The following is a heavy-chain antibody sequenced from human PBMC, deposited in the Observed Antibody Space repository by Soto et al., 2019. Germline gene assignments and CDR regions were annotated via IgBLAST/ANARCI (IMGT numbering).Heavy chain of an antibody. V-gene: IGHV1-18*01. D-gene: IGHD3-16*01. CDR3: AREATGGRGLAFDI. Sequence: ASVKVSCKASGYTFTSYGISWVRQAPGQGLEWMGWISACNGNTYYAQKLQGRVTMTTDTSTSTAYMELRSLRSDDTAGYDWAREATGGRGLAFDIWGQGTMVTVS. CDR1: GYTFTSYG. J-gene: IGHJ3*02. CDR2: ISACNGNT.